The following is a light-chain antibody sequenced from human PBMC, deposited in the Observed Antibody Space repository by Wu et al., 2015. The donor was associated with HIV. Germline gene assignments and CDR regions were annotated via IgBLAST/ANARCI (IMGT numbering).Light chain of an antibody. CDR2: GAS. Sequence: EIVLTQSPGTLSVSPGERATLSCRASQRISSNLAWYQQKPGQAPRLLIFGASTRATGIPDRFSGSGSGTDFTLTISRLDPEDFAVYYCQQYGSSPITFGGGTKVEIK. CDR1: QRISSN. J-gene: IGKJ4*01. CDR3: QQYGSSPIT. V-gene: IGKV3-20*01.